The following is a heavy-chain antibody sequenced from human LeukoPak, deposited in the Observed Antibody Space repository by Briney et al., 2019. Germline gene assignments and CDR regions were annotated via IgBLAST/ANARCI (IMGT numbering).Heavy chain of an antibody. V-gene: IGHV3-64*05. CDR2: ISSDGGST. D-gene: IGHD2-15*01. Sequence: GGSLRLSCSASGFTFSSYGMQWVRQAPGKGLEYVSAISSDGGSTYYADSVKGRFTISRDTTKNTLYVQMSNLCAEEAAVYYCVKCSGGSCYKPIDIWGQGTMVTVPS. J-gene: IGHJ3*02. CDR3: VKCSGGSCYKPIDI. CDR1: GFTFSSYG.